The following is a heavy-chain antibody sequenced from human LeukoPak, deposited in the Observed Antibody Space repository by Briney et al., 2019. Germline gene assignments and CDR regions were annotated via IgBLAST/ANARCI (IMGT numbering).Heavy chain of an antibody. CDR3: ARGGIITSYAFEI. V-gene: IGHV3-21*01. CDR1: GFTFSSYA. J-gene: IGHJ3*02. Sequence: GGSLRLSCAASGFTFSSYAMSWVRQAPGKGLEWVSCISSTSNYIFYADSVRGRFTISRDNARNSLYLQMDSLRAEDTAVYYCARGGIITSYAFEIWGQGAMVTVSS. D-gene: IGHD1-26*01. CDR2: ISSTSNYI.